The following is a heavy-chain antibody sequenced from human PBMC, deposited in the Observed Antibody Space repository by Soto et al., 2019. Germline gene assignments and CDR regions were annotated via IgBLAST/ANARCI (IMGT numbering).Heavy chain of an antibody. Sequence: SETLSLTCIVSGVSVRSYTWSWVRQPANKGLEWIGRVFSSVSATYNPSLKSRVSISMDTPENRISLKLDSVTAADAGVYFCARGGMTTGDTWGPGTLVTVSS. CDR2: VFSSVSA. CDR3: ARGGMTTGDT. CDR1: GVSVRSYT. D-gene: IGHD2-21*02. V-gene: IGHV4-4*07. J-gene: IGHJ4*02.